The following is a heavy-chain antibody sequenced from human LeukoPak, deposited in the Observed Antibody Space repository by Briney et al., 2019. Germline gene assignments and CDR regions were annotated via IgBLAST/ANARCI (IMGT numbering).Heavy chain of an antibody. V-gene: IGHV4-4*07. J-gene: IGHJ4*02. Sequence: SETLSLTCTVSGGSISSYYWSWIRQPAGKGLEWIGRIYTSGSTNYNPSLKSRVTISVDTSKNQFSLKLSSVTAADTAVYYCASYGDYEAKFDYWGQGTLVTVSS. CDR2: IYTSGST. CDR3: ASYGDYEAKFDY. CDR1: GGSISSYY. D-gene: IGHD4-17*01.